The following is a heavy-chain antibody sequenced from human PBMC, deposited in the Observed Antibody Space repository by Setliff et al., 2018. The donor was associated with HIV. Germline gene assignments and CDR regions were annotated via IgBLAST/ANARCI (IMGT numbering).Heavy chain of an antibody. D-gene: IGHD6-13*01. CDR3: ARSRSSRNWLDP. CDR2: INAGNGNT. CDR1: GYTFTSYA. V-gene: IGHV1-3*01. J-gene: IGHJ5*02. Sequence: GASVKVSCKASGYTFTSYAMHWVRQAPGQRLEWMGWINAGNGNTKYSQKFQGRVTITRDTSASTAYMELSSLRSEDTAVSYGARSRSSRNWLDPWGQGPLVTVSS.